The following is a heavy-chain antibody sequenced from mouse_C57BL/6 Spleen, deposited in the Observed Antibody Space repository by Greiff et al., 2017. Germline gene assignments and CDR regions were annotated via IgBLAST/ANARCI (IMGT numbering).Heavy chain of an antibody. J-gene: IGHJ2*01. CDR1: GYAFSSSW. V-gene: IGHV1-82*01. CDR3: AEGDYYGSSLDY. CDR2: IYPGDGDT. D-gene: IGHD1-1*01. Sequence: QVHVKQSGPELVKPGASVKISCKASGYAFSSSWMNWVKQRPGKGLEWIGRIYPGDGDTNYNGKFKGKATLTADKSSSTAYMHLSRLTSEDSAVYFCAEGDYYGSSLDYWGQGTTLTVSS.